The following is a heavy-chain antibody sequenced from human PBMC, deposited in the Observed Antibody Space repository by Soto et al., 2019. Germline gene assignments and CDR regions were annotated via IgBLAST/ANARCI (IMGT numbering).Heavy chain of an antibody. Sequence: GGSLRLSCAASGFTFSDYYMSWIRQAPGKGLEWVSYISSSGSTIYYADSVKGRFTISRDNAKNSLYLQMNSLRAEDTAVYYCARDFSSGWQSLPFDYWGQGTLVTVSS. CDR2: ISSSGSTI. V-gene: IGHV3-11*01. CDR3: ARDFSSGWQSLPFDY. CDR1: GFTFSDYY. D-gene: IGHD6-19*01. J-gene: IGHJ4*02.